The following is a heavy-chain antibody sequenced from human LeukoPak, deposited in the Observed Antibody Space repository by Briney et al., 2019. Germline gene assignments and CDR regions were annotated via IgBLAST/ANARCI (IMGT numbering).Heavy chain of an antibody. CDR2: IYYSGST. V-gene: IGHV4-59*11. CDR1: GASINSHY. Sequence: SETLSLTCTVSGASINSHYWSWIRQPPGKGLEWIGYIYYSGSTNYNPSLKSRVTISVDTSKNQFSLKLSSVTAADTAVYYCARGGATPYYYYYYMDVWGKGTTVTVSS. J-gene: IGHJ6*03. D-gene: IGHD1-26*01. CDR3: ARGGATPYYYYYYMDV.